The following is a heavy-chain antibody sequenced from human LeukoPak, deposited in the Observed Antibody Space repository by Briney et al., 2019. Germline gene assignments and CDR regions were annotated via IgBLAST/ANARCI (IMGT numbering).Heavy chain of an antibody. J-gene: IGHJ4*02. CDR1: GFTFSSYV. D-gene: IGHD3-22*01. Sequence: GGSLRLSCAASGFTFSSYVMHWVRQAPGKGLEWVAIISYDGSNEYYADSVKGRFTISRDNSKNTLYLQMNSLRAADTAVYYCAKDSAYYYDSSGYYYDWGQGTLVTVSS. CDR3: AKDSAYYYDSSGYYYD. V-gene: IGHV3-30*04. CDR2: ISYDGSNE.